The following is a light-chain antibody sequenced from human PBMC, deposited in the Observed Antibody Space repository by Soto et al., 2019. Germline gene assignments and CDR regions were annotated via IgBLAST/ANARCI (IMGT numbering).Light chain of an antibody. Sequence: QSALTQPASVSGSPGQSITISCTGTSSDVGGYNYVSWYQQHPGKAPKLMIYDVSNRPSGVSNRFSGSKSGNTAPLTISGLQAEDAADYYCSSYASSSLVVFGGGTKLTVL. CDR1: SSDVGGYNY. CDR3: SSYASSSLVV. CDR2: DVS. J-gene: IGLJ2*01. V-gene: IGLV2-14*01.